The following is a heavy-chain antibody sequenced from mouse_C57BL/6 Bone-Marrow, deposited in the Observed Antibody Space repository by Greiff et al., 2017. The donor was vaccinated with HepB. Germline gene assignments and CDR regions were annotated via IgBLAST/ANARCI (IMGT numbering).Heavy chain of an antibody. CDR1: GYSITSGYY. D-gene: IGHD1-2*01. CDR2: ISYDGSN. Sequence: EVKLQESGPGLVKPSQSLSLTCSVTGYSITSGYYWNWIRQFPGNKLEWMGYISYDGSNNYNPSLKNRISITRDTSKNQFFLKLNSVTTEDTATYYCARAYGSWFAYWGQGTLVTVSA. J-gene: IGHJ3*01. V-gene: IGHV3-6*01. CDR3: ARAYGSWFAY.